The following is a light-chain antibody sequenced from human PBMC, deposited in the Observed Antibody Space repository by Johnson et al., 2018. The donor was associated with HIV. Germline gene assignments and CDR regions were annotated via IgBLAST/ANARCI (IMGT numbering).Light chain of an antibody. CDR3: GTWDSSLSVV. CDR2: DNN. Sequence: QPVLTQPPSVSAAPGQKVTISCSGSSSNIGNNYVSWYQQLPGTAPKLLIYDNNKRPSGIPDRFSGSKSGTSATLGITGLQTGDAADYYCGTWDSSLSVVFGTGTKVTVL. J-gene: IGLJ1*01. V-gene: IGLV1-51*01. CDR1: SSNIGNNY.